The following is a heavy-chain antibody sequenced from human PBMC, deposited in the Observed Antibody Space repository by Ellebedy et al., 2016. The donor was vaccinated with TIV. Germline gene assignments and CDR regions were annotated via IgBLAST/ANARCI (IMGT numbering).Heavy chain of an antibody. CDR1: GFTFSSSW. CDR2: IKQDGSEK. J-gene: IGHJ4*02. D-gene: IGHD1-1*01. CDR3: ARYATTGWKVNFDY. Sequence: GESLKISCAASGFTFSSSWMSWVRQAPGKGLEWVANIKQDGSEKYYVDSVKGRFTISRDNAKNSLYLQMNSLRAEDTAVYYCARYATTGWKVNFDYWGQGTLVTVSS. V-gene: IGHV3-7*01.